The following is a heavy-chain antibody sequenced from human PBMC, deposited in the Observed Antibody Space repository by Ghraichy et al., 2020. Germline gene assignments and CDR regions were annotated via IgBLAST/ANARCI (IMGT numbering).Heavy chain of an antibody. V-gene: IGHV4-59*01. Sequence: GSLRLSCTVSGGSISSYYWSWIRQPPGKGLEWIGYIYYSGSTNYNPSLKSRVTISVDTSKNQFSLKLSSVTAADTAVYYCAGRVYSSSLPFDPWGQGTLVTVSS. CDR2: IYYSGST. J-gene: IGHJ5*02. CDR3: AGRVYSSSLPFDP. D-gene: IGHD6-13*01. CDR1: GGSISSYY.